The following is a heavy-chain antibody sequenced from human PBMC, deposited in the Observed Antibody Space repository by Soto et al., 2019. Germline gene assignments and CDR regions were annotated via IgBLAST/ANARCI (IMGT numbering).Heavy chain of an antibody. CDR3: AFISGSGSYYFYY. CDR2: ISGGGETT. V-gene: IGHV3-23*01. D-gene: IGHD3-10*01. Sequence: EVQLLESGGGLVQTGGSLRLSCAASGFTFSRYAMWWVRQAPGKGLEGVSAISGGGETTYYADSVKGRFTISRDNYKNTLYLHMHSLRADDTAVYYCAFISGSGSYYFYYWGHGTLVTGSS. CDR1: GFTFSRYA. J-gene: IGHJ4*01.